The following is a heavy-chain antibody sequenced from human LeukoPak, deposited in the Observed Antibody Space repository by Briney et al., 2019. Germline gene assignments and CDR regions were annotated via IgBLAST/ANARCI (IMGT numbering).Heavy chain of an antibody. J-gene: IGHJ4*02. CDR1: GFTFSSHA. CDR3: ANEIRPNDY. V-gene: IGHV3-23*01. Sequence: GGSLGLSCGASGFTFSSHAMTWVRQAPGKGLEWVSAISISGDTTYYADAVKGRFTISRGNSKNTVYLQMNSLRAEDTAVYYCANEIRPNDYWGQGTLVTVSS. CDR2: ISISGDTT. D-gene: IGHD4-17*01.